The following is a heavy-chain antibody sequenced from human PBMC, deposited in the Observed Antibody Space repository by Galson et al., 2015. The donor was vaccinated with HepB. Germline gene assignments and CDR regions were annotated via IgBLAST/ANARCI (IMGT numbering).Heavy chain of an antibody. CDR2: IYPRDSET. V-gene: IGHV5-51*01. D-gene: IGHD2-2*01. J-gene: IGHJ6*02. CDR3: ARLEVPANAYFVTDV. CDR1: GYSFTSYW. Sequence: QSGAEVKKPGESLKISCKGSGYSFTSYWIGWVRQMPGKGLEWMGIIYPRDSETRYSPSFQGQVTISADKSISTAYLQWSSLKASDTAMYYCARLEVPANAYFVTDVWGQGTTVTVSS.